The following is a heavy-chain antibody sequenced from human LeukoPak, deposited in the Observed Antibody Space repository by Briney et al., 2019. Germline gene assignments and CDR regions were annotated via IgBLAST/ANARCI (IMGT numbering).Heavy chain of an antibody. Sequence: TSETLSLTCTVSGGPISSGDYYWRWIPKPPGRGLEGFGYCYYSGSTYYNPSLKSRVTISVDTSKNQFSLKLSSVTAADTAVYYCARASGDYDILTGYYPGGWFDPWGQGTLVTVSS. D-gene: IGHD3-9*01. CDR1: GGPISSGDYY. V-gene: IGHV4-30-4*01. CDR3: ARASGDYDILTGYYPGGWFDP. J-gene: IGHJ5*02. CDR2: CYYSGST.